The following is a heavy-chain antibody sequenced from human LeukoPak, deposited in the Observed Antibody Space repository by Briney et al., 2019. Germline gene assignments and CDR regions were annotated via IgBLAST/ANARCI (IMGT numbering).Heavy chain of an antibody. D-gene: IGHD2-8*01. J-gene: IGHJ4*02. CDR2: IWGGGDST. Sequence: PGRSLRLSCAASGFTFSSYAMTWVRQAPGKGLEWVSGIWGGGDSTYYADSVKGRFTISRDNSKNTLFLQMNSLRAEDTAVYYCAKAPLPHCSSGVCYNDYWGQGTLVTVSS. CDR1: GFTFSSYA. CDR3: AKAPLPHCSSGVCYNDY. V-gene: IGHV3-23*01.